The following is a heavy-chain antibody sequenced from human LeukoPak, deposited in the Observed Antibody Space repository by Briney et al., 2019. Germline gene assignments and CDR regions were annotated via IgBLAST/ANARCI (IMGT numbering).Heavy chain of an antibody. CDR2: IHHSGST. CDR3: ARARPDQLLYGYYYYYMDV. J-gene: IGHJ6*03. D-gene: IGHD2-2*02. CDR1: GGSISSGYW. V-gene: IGHV4-4*02. Sequence: SETLSLTCAVSGGSISSGYWWSWLRQPPGKGLEWIGEIHHSGSTNYNPSLKSRITISMDKSKNQFSLKLSSVTAADTAVYYCARARPDQLLYGYYYYYMDVWGKGTTVTVSS.